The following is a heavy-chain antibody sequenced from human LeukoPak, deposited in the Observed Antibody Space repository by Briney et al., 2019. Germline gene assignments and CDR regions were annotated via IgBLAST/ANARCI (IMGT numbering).Heavy chain of an antibody. CDR3: AKDHERYDSSAHYRIRILGN. CDR1: GFTFSSYA. D-gene: IGHD3-22*01. V-gene: IGHV3-23*01. J-gene: IGHJ4*02. CDR2: INGSGGST. Sequence: GGSLRLSCAASGFTFSSYAMSWVRQAPGKGLEWVSAINGSGGSTYYADSVKGRFTISRDNSKNTLYLQVNSLRAEDTAVYYCAKDHERYDSSAHYRIRILGNWGQGTLVTVST.